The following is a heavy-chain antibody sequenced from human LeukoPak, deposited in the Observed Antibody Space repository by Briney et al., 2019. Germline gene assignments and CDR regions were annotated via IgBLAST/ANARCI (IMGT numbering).Heavy chain of an antibody. V-gene: IGHV4-4*07. CDR3: ARDRGMSTMDY. D-gene: IGHD2-2*01. Sequence: SETLSLTCTVSGGSISSYYWSWIRQPPGKGLEWIGRIFTSGSTKYNPSLKSRVTMSVDTSKNQFSLKLSSVTAADTAVYYCARDRGMSTMDYWGQGTLVTVSS. CDR1: GGSISSYY. J-gene: IGHJ4*02. CDR2: IFTSGST.